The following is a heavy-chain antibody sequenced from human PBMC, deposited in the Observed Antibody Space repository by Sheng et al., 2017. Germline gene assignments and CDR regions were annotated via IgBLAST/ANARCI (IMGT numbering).Heavy chain of an antibody. CDR2: INHSGST. V-gene: IGHV4-34*01. Sequence: QVQLQQWGAGLLKPSETLSLTCAVYGGSFSGYYWSWIRQPPGKGLEWIGEINHSGSTNYNPSLKSRVTISVDTSKNQFSLKLSSVTAADTAVYYCARGPRHFWSGYSDYWGQGTPGHRLL. D-gene: IGHD3-3*02. CDR3: ARGPRHFWSGYSDY. J-gene: IGHJ4*02. CDR1: GGSFSGYY.